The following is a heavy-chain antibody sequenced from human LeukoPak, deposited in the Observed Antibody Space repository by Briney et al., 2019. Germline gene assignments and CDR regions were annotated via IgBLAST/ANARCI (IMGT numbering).Heavy chain of an antibody. CDR1: GYTFTGYY. J-gene: IGHJ4*02. Sequence: ASVKVSCKASGYTFTGYYMHWVRQAPGQGLEWMGWISPNSGGTNYAQKFQGRVTMTRDTSISTAYMELSRLRSGDTAVYYCARAVYDILTGYYGPADYWGQGTLVTVSS. V-gene: IGHV1-2*02. CDR2: ISPNSGGT. D-gene: IGHD3-9*01. CDR3: ARAVYDILTGYYGPADY.